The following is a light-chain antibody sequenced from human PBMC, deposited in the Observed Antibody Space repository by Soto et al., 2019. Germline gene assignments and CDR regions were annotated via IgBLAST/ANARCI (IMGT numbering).Light chain of an antibody. V-gene: IGKV1-5*01. CDR1: QSISTW. Sequence: DLQMTQSPSTLSASVGERVTITCRASQSISTWLAWYQQKPGKAPKLLNYAASSVGSGVPSRFSGSGSGTEFTLSSSSLQPDYFATYCCQQYNTYPSTFGQGTKLEIK. CDR2: AAS. J-gene: IGKJ2*01. CDR3: QQYNTYPST.